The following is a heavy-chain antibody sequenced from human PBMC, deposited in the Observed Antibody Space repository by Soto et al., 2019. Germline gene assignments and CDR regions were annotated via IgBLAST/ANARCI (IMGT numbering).Heavy chain of an antibody. CDR3: ASGLWFGELSWFDP. CDR2: INAGNGNT. V-gene: IGHV1-3*01. CDR1: GYTFTSYA. Sequence: ASVKVSCKASGYTFTSYAMHWVRQAPGQRLEWMGWINAGNGNTKYSQKFQGRVTITRDTSVSTAYMELSSLRSEDTAVYYCASGLWFGELSWFDPWGQGTLVTVSS. J-gene: IGHJ5*02. D-gene: IGHD3-10*01.